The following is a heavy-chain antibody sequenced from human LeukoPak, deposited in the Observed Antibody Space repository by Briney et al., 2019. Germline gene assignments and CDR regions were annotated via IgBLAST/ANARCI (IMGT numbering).Heavy chain of an antibody. D-gene: IGHD6-13*01. J-gene: IGHJ4*02. CDR1: GFTFSSYS. CDR2: ITTTFYT. Sequence: SGGSLTLSCSASGFTFSSYSFNWLRPVQGMGLECISSITTTFYTYDTDSVNRGITISRDNAKNSLHLQKSSLTAEDAAVYYCARVGANWYEDYWGQGTLVTVSS. CDR3: ARVGANWYEDY. V-gene: IGHV3-21*01.